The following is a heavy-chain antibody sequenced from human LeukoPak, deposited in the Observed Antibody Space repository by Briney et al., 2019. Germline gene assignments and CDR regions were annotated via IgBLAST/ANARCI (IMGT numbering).Heavy chain of an antibody. D-gene: IGHD1-26*01. Sequence: PGGSLRLSCAAFGFTFSSYAMSWVRQAPGKGLEWVSAISGSGGSTYYADSVKGRFTISRDNSKNTLYLQMNSLRAEDTAVYFCAKAIRELQAIALDYWGQGTLVTVSS. V-gene: IGHV3-23*01. J-gene: IGHJ4*02. CDR2: ISGSGGST. CDR3: AKAIRELQAIALDY. CDR1: GFTFSSYA.